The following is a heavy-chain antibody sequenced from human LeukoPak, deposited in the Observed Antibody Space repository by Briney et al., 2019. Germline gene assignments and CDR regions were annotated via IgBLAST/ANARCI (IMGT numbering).Heavy chain of an antibody. J-gene: IGHJ4*02. CDR3: GREAALDY. V-gene: IGHV4-59*01. CDR1: GGSITTYY. CDR2: IYSTGST. D-gene: IGHD6-25*01. Sequence: PSETLSLTCTVSGGSITTYYWSWIRQPPGKGLEWIGYIYSTGSTKYNPSLKSRVTISVDTSKYRFSLNLTSVTAADTAVYYCGREAALDYWGQGTLVTVAS.